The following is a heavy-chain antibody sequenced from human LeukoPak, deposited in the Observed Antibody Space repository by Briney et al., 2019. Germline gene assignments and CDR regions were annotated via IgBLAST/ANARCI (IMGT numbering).Heavy chain of an antibody. CDR1: GYTFTSYY. CDR3: AGGSGGVYYFDY. D-gene: IGHD2-15*01. Sequence: ASVKVSCKASGYTFTSYYMHWVRQAPGQGLEWMGIINPSGGSTSYAQKFQGRVTMTRDTSTSTVYMELSSLRSADTAVYYCAGGSGGVYYFDYWGQGTLVTVSS. V-gene: IGHV1-46*01. CDR2: INPSGGST. J-gene: IGHJ4*02.